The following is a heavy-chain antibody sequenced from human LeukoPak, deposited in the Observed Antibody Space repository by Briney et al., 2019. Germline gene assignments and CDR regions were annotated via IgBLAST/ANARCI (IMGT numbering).Heavy chain of an antibody. V-gene: IGHV4-38-2*02. CDR2: IYYSGTT. J-gene: IGHJ4*02. Sequence: SETLSLTCTVSGYSISSGYYWGWIRQPPGKGLEWIGYIYYSGTTYYSPSLKSRISISIDTSKNQFSLNLSSVTAADTAVYYCARTIVPRTYFDYWGQGTLVTVSS. CDR1: GYSISSGYY. CDR3: ARTIVPRTYFDY. D-gene: IGHD2/OR15-2a*01.